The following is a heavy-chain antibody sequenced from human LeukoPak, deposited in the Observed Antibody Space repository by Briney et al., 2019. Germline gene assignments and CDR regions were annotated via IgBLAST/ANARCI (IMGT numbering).Heavy chain of an antibody. D-gene: IGHD2-15*01. CDR3: ARDRYCSGGTCYPIGYFDY. CDR1: GFSFSTYW. V-gene: IGHV3-7*01. CDR2: IKQDGSEK. Sequence: GGSLRLSCAASGFSFSTYWMSWVRQAPGKGLEWVANIKQDGSEKYYVDSVKGRFTISRDNAKNSLYLQMNSLRAEDTAVYYCARDRYCSGGTCYPIGYFDYWGQGTLVTVSS. J-gene: IGHJ4*02.